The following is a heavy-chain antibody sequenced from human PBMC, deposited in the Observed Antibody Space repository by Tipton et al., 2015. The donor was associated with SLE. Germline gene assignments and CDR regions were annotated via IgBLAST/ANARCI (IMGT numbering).Heavy chain of an antibody. CDR3: ARQVYGDYSPNWFDP. J-gene: IGHJ5*02. CDR1: GGSISSRSLY. CDR2: IHYSGST. V-gene: IGHV4-39*07. Sequence: LRLSCSVSGGSISSRSLYWGWIRQPPGKGLEWIRSIHYSGSTYDNPSLKSRVTISVDTSKNQFSLKLSSVAAADTAVYYCARQVYGDYSPNWFDPWGQGILVTVSS. D-gene: IGHD4-17*01.